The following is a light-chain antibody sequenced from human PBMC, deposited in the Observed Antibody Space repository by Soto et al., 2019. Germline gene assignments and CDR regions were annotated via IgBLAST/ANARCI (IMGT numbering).Light chain of an antibody. CDR2: AAS. V-gene: IGKV1-39*01. J-gene: IGKJ2*01. CDR1: QSISSS. Sequence: DIQMTQSPSSLSASVGDSVTITCPASQSISSSLNWYQQKPGKAPRLLIYAASTLQSGVPSGFSGSGSGTDFALTISSLQTENFATYYCKQTFTTPHTFGKGTKVDIK. CDR3: KQTFTTPHT.